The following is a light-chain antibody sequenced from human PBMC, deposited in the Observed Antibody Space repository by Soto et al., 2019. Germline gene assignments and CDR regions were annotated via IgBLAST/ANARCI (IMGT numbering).Light chain of an antibody. Sequence: DIQLTQSPSTLSASVGDTVTISCRASESLIGWLAWYQQRPGSAPKLLIYDASSLEGGVPSRFTGDGSGTEFSLTIASLQPDDFGTYYCQQYNSYPWTFGQGTQVDLK. CDR1: ESLIGW. J-gene: IGKJ1*01. V-gene: IGKV1-5*01. CDR2: DAS. CDR3: QQYNSYPWT.